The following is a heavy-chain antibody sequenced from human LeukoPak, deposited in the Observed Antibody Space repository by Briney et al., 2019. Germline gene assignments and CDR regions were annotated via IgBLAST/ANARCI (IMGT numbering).Heavy chain of an antibody. D-gene: IGHD3-22*01. J-gene: IGHJ5*02. CDR3: ARVVVVVPNWFDP. CDR2: IYYSGST. V-gene: IGHV4-39*07. Sequence: PSETLSLTCTVSGGSISSSSYYWGWIRQPPGKGLEWIGSIYYSGSTYYNPSLKSRVTISVDTSKNQFSLKLSSVTAADTAVYYCARVVVVVPNWFDPWGQGTLVTVSS. CDR1: GGSISSSSYY.